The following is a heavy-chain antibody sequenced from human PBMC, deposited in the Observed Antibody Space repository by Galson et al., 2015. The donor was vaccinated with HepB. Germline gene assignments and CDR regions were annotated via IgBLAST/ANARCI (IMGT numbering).Heavy chain of an antibody. D-gene: IGHD2-15*01. V-gene: IGHV1-18*01. Sequence: SVKVSCKASGYTSSSYSITWVRQAPGQGLEWMGWISGYNRNTTYAQNLQARVTLTTDTSTNTAYMELRSLRSDDTAIYYCARGSLFVAVGATQNNWFDPWGQGTLVTVS. CDR3: ARGSLFVAVGATQNNWFDP. CDR1: GYTSSSYS. J-gene: IGHJ5*02. CDR2: ISGYNRNT.